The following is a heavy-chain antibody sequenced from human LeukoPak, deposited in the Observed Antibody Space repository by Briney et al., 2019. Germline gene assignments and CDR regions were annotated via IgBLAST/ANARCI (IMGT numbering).Heavy chain of an antibody. V-gene: IGHV1-2*02. J-gene: IGHJ5*02. CDR2: INGNSGST. CDR1: GYTFTDYY. Sequence: SVTVSFMACGYTFTDYYMHWLGQAAGQGPAWMEWINGNSGSTNYARKFQGRVTMTRDTSLSTVYMELSRLRSEDTAVYYCATKATSGWHFSWGQGTLVTASS. D-gene: IGHD6-19*01. CDR3: ATKATSGWHFS.